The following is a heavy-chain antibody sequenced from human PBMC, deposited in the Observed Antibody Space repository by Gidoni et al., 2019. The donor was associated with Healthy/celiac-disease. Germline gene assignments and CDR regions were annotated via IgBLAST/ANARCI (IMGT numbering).Heavy chain of an antibody. V-gene: IGHV4-39*07. CDR1: GGSISSSSYY. Sequence: QLQLQESGPGLVKPSETLSLTCTVSGGSISSSSYYWGWIRQPPGKGLEWIGRIYYSGSTYYNPSLKSRVTISVDTSKNQFSLKLSSVTDADTAVYYCARANGGSGWYYFDYWGKGTLVTVSS. CDR2: IYYSGST. CDR3: ARANGGSGWYYFDY. D-gene: IGHD6-19*01. J-gene: IGHJ4*02.